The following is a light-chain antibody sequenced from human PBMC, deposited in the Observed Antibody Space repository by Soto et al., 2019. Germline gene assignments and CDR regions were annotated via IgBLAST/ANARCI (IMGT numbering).Light chain of an antibody. CDR1: HSVSSN. CDR2: GAS. CDR3: QQYDNWPPYT. Sequence: EIVMTQSPATLSVSPGERATLSCRASHSVSSNLAWYQHKPGQAPRLLIYGASTRAHGLPARFIGSGSGTELTLTISSLQSEDFAVYYCQQYDNWPPYTFGQGTKLEIK. V-gene: IGKV3-15*01. J-gene: IGKJ2*01.